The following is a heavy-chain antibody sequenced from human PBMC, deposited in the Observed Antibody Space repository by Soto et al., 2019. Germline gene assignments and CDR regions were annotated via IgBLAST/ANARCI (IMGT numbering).Heavy chain of an antibody. CDR2: IDPSDSYT. V-gene: IGHV5-10-1*01. J-gene: IGHJ6*04. D-gene: IGHD3-9*01. Sequence: GESLKISCKGSGYSFTSYWISWVRQMPGKGLEWMGRIDPSDSYTNYSPSFQGHVTISADKSISTAYLQWSSLKASDTAMYYCARISIKIFWHTYDYYGMDVWGKGTTVTGSS. CDR3: ARISIKIFWHTYDYYGMDV. CDR1: GYSFTSYW.